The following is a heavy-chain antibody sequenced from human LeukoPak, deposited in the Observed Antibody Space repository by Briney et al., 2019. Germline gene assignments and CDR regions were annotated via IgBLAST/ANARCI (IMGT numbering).Heavy chain of an antibody. J-gene: IGHJ5*02. D-gene: IGHD3-16*01. Sequence: GASVKVSCKASGYTFTGYYMHWVRQAPGQGLEWTGWINPNSGGTNYAQKFQGRVTMTRDTSISTAYMELSRLRSDDTAVYYCARGRKAYRKTPNWFDPWGQGTLVTVSS. V-gene: IGHV1-2*02. CDR2: INPNSGGT. CDR3: ARGRKAYRKTPNWFDP. CDR1: GYTFTGYY.